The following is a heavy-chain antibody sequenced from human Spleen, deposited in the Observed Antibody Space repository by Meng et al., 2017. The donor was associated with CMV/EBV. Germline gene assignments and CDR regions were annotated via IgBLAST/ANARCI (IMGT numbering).Heavy chain of an antibody. D-gene: IGHD3-22*01. CDR1: GYTFTGYY. J-gene: IGHJ6*02. Sequence: ASVKVSCKASGYTFTGYYMHWVRQAPGQGLEWMGIINPSGGSTSYAQKFQGRVTMTRDTSTSTVYMELSRLISDDTAVYYCARSYDSSAYYGDYYGMDVWGQGTTVTVSS. CDR2: INPSGGST. CDR3: ARSYDSSAYYGDYYGMDV. V-gene: IGHV1-46*01.